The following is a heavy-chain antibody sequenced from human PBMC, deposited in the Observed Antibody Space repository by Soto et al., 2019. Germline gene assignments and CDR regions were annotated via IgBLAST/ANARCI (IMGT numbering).Heavy chain of an antibody. V-gene: IGHV1-18*01. Sequence: ASVKVSCKASGYTFTSYGISWVRQAPGQGLEWMGWISAYNGNTNYAQKLQGRVTMTTDTSTSTAYMELRSLRSDDTAVYYCARGSYYYGSGSYGVPWFDPWGQGTLVTVSS. CDR2: ISAYNGNT. D-gene: IGHD3-10*01. CDR1: GYTFTSYG. J-gene: IGHJ5*02. CDR3: ARGSYYYGSGSYGVPWFDP.